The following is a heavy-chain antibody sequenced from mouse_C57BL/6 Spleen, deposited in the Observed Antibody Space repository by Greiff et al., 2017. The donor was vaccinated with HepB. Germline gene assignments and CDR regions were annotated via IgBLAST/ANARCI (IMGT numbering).Heavy chain of an antibody. V-gene: IGHV5-17*01. J-gene: IGHJ3*01. CDR1: GFTFSDYG. CDR2: ISSGSSTI. CDR3: AAYPGGFAY. D-gene: IGHD2-10*01. Sequence: DVQLVESGGGLVKPGGSLKLSCAASGFTFSDYGMHWVRQAPEKGLEWVAYISSGSSTIYYADTVKGRFTISRDNAKNTLFLQMASLRSEDTAMYYCAAYPGGFAYWGQGTLVTVSA.